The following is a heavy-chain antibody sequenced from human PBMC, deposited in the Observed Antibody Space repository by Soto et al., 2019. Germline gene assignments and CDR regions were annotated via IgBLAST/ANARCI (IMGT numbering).Heavy chain of an antibody. Sequence: QVQLQESGPGLVKPSQTLSLTCTVSGGSISSGDYYWSWIRQPPGKGLEWIGYIYYSGSTYYNPSLKSRVTISVDTSKNQFSLKLSSVTAADTAVYYCAREPRDTAMPYYYYYGMDVWGQGTTVTVSS. CDR3: AREPRDTAMPYYYYYGMDV. CDR1: GGSISSGDYY. CDR2: IYYSGST. D-gene: IGHD5-18*01. V-gene: IGHV4-30-4*01. J-gene: IGHJ6*02.